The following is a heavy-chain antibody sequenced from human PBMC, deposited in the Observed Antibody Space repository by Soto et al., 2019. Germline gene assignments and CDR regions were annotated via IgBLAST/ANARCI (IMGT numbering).Heavy chain of an antibody. D-gene: IGHD3-22*01. J-gene: IGHJ3*02. Sequence: GGSLRLSCAASGFTFSSYAMSWVRQAPGNGLEWVSAISGSGGSTYYADSVKGRFTISRDNSKNTLYLQMNSLRAEDTAVYYCAKGSLITMIVVARNDAFDIWGQGTMVTVSS. CDR1: GFTFSSYA. CDR2: ISGSGGST. CDR3: AKGSLITMIVVARNDAFDI. V-gene: IGHV3-23*01.